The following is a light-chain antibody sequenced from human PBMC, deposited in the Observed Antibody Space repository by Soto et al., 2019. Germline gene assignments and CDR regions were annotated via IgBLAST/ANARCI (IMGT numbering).Light chain of an antibody. CDR2: EVR. CDR3: SSYTSTSTLYV. J-gene: IGLJ1*01. CDR1: GSDVGEYNY. Sequence: QSGLTQPASVSGSLGQSITISCTGTGSDVGEYNYVSWYQQHPGRAPKLMIYEVRNRPSGVSNRFSGSKSGNTASLTIAGLQAEDEADYHCSSYTSTSTLYVFGTGTKVTVL. V-gene: IGLV2-14*01.